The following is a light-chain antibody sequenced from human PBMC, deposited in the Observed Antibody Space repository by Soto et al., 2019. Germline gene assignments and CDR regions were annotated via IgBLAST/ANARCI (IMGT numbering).Light chain of an antibody. J-gene: IGKJ4*01. CDR2: FAF. V-gene: IGKV1-12*01. CDR3: QQADSLTLT. CDR1: KDINSR. Sequence: DVQMTGSPSSESASIGDRXXITCXASKDINSRLGGYQQKPGTAPQXXVDFAFNLERVGPSRFIGRGSATYFTLTSTSLQPEDFATYYCQQADSLTLTFGEGTNVDI.